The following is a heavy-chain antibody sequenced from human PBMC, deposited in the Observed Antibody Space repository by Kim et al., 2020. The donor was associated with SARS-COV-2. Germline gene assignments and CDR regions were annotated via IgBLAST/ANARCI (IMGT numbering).Heavy chain of an antibody. D-gene: IGHD3-22*01. V-gene: IGHV3-66*01. J-gene: IGHJ1*01. CDR2: IYSGGNT. CDR1: GYTVTYSY. CDR3: ATVVFYYDAGYFKN. Sequence: GGSLRLSCAASGYTVTYSYMGWVRQAPGKGLEWVSFIYSGGNTIYADSVKGRLIISRDHSKNTLYLQMNSLRAEDTAVYYCATVVFYYDAGYFKNWGQGTPVTVSS.